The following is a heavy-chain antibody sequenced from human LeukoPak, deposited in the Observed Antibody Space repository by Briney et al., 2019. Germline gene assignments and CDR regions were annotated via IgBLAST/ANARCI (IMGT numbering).Heavy chain of an antibody. Sequence: GGSLRLSCAASGFTFSSYEMNWVRQAPGKGLEWVSCISSSGSTIYYADSVKGRFTISRDNAKNSLYLQMNSLRAEDTAVYYCARGSDYYDSSGYSLFLNYWGQGTLVTVSS. D-gene: IGHD3-22*01. CDR3: ARGSDYYDSSGYSLFLNY. J-gene: IGHJ4*02. V-gene: IGHV3-48*03. CDR2: ISSSGSTI. CDR1: GFTFSSYE.